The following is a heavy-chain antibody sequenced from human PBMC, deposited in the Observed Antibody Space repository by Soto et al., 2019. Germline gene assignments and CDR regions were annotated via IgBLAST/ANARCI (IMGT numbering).Heavy chain of an antibody. Sequence: HWESLKISCKGSGYSFTSYWISWVRQMPGKGLEWMGRIDPSDSYTNYSPSFQGHVTISADKSISTAYLQWSSLKASDTAMYYCASSSVQLVGYYYYGMDVWGQGTTVTVSS. CDR1: GYSFTSYW. D-gene: IGHD6-6*01. CDR2: IDPSDSYT. V-gene: IGHV5-10-1*01. J-gene: IGHJ6*02. CDR3: ASSSVQLVGYYYYGMDV.